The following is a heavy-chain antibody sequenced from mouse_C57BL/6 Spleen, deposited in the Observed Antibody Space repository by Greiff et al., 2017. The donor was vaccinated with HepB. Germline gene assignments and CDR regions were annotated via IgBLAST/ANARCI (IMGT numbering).Heavy chain of an antibody. CDR1: GFTFSSYG. CDR2: ISSGGSYT. V-gene: IGHV5-6*01. J-gene: IGHJ3*01. D-gene: IGHD4-1*01. CDR3: ARPELGFAY. Sequence: EVQGVESGGDLVKPGGSLKLSCAASGFTFSSYGMSWVRQTPDKRLEWVATISSGGSYTYYPDSVKGRFTISRDNAKNTLYLQMSSLKSEDPAMYYCARPELGFAYWGQGTLVTVSA.